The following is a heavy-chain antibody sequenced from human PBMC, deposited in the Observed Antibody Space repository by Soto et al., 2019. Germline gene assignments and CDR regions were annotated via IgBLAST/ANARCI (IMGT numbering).Heavy chain of an antibody. CDR2: ISATGIST. V-gene: IGHV3-23*01. CDR1: GFTFATYA. J-gene: IGHJ4*01. Sequence: GGSLRLSCAASGFTFATYAMSWVRQAPGKGLEWVSAISATGISTHYADSVKGRVTTSRDNSANTLSLEMSSLTAEDTAVYYCARDKDTSSWTGFGFWGHGTLVTVSS. CDR3: ARDKDTSSWTGFGF. D-gene: IGHD1-1*01.